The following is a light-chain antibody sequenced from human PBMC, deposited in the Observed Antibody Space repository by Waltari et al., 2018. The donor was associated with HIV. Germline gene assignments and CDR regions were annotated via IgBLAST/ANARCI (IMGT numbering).Light chain of an antibody. CDR2: PYN. Sequence: QSVVTQPPSASGAPGQRVTISCSGSTSNIGTNSVSWYQQFPGTAPKLLINPYNGRPSGVPDRFSGSKSGTSASLAISGLQSEDEADYYCATWDDRLNYWVFGGGTKLTVL. CDR1: TSNIGTNS. CDR3: ATWDDRLNYWV. J-gene: IGLJ3*02. V-gene: IGLV1-44*01.